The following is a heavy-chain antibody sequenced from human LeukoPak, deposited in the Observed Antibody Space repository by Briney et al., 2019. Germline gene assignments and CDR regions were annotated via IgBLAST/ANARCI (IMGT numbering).Heavy chain of an antibody. CDR3: ATMDYDYDSSGYYRY. J-gene: IGHJ4*02. CDR2: INSEGSST. Sequence: GGSLRLSCAASGFTFSNNWMHWVRQAPGKGLEWVSRINSEGSSTTYADAVKGRFTISRDNAKNTLYLQMNSLRAEDTAVYYCATMDYDYDSSGYYRYWGQGTLVTVSS. D-gene: IGHD3-22*01. V-gene: IGHV3-74*01. CDR1: GFTFSNNW.